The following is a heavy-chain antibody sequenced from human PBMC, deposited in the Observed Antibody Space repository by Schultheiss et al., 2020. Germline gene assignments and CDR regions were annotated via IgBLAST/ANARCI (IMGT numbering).Heavy chain of an antibody. V-gene: IGHV4-59*12. CDR2: IYYSGST. D-gene: IGHD6-13*01. J-gene: IGHJ5*02. CDR1: GGSISSYY. Sequence: SETLSLTCTVSGGSISSYYWSWIRQPPGKGLEWIGYIYYSGSTNYNPSLKSRVTISVDTSKNQFSLKLSSVTAADTAVYYCARDSAAATDNWFDPWGQGTLVTVSS. CDR3: ARDSAAATDNWFDP.